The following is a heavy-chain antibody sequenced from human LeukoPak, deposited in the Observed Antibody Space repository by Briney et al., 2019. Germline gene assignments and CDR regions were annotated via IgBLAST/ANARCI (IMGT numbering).Heavy chain of an antibody. J-gene: IGHJ4*02. CDR1: GFTFSNFG. D-gene: IGHD5-24*01. Sequence: PGGPLRLSCVASGFTFSNFGMHWVRQAPGKGLEWMAVISYDGKVTYYADSVKGRFTISRDNSENTLYLRMTSLRGEDTALYSCAKERDPRVSTSCDYWGQGTQVTVSS. V-gene: IGHV3-30*18. CDR2: ISYDGKVT. CDR3: AKERDPRVSTSCDY.